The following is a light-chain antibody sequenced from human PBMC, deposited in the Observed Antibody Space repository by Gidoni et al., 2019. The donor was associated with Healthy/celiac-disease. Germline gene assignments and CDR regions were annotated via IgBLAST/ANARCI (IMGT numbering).Light chain of an antibody. CDR3: QQYGSSPRA. V-gene: IGKV3-20*01. CDR2: GAS. CDR1: QSVSSSY. Sequence: VLTQSPGTLSLSPGERATLSCRASQSVSSSYLAWYQQKPGQAPRLLIYGASSRATGIPDRFSGSGSGTDFTLTISRLEPEDFAVYYCQQYGSSPRAFGGGTKVEIK. J-gene: IGKJ4*01.